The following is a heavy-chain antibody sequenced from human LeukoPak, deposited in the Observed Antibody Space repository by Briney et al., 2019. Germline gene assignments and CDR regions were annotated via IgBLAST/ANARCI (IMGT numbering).Heavy chain of an antibody. D-gene: IGHD3-22*01. V-gene: IGHV1-2*02. CDR3: ARDPRYYYDSSGYNYYYYYMDV. Sequence: ASVKVSCKASGYTFTGYYMHWVRQAPGQGLEWMGWINPNSGGTNYAQKFQGRVTMTRDTSISTAYMELSRLRSDDTAVYYCARDPRYYYDSSGYNYYYYYMDVWGKGTTVTISS. J-gene: IGHJ6*03. CDR1: GYTFTGYY. CDR2: INPNSGGT.